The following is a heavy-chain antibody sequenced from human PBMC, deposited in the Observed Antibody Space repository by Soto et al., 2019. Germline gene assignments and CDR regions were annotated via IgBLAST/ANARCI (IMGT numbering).Heavy chain of an antibody. J-gene: IGHJ5*02. CDR1: GYTFTSYY. CDR3: ARGGYCGGDCDSSLEGWFDP. CDR2: INPSGGST. D-gene: IGHD2-21*02. V-gene: IGHV1-46*01. Sequence: QVQLVQSGAEVKKPGASVKVSCKASGYTFTSYYMHWVRQAPGQGLEWMGIINPSGGSTSYAQKFQGRVTMTRDTSTSTVYMELSSLRSEDTAVYYCARGGYCGGDCDSSLEGWFDPWGQGTLVTVSS.